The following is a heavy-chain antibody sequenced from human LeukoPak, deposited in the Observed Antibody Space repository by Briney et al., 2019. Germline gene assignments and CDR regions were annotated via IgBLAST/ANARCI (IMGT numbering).Heavy chain of an antibody. J-gene: IGHJ3*02. CDR3: AKDTGGAFDI. CDR2: ISGSGGST. V-gene: IGHV3-23*01. Sequence: GGSLRLSCAASGFTFSSYGMSWVRQAPGKGLEWVSAISGSGGSTYYADSVKGRLTISRDNSKNTLYLQMNSLRAEDTAVYYCAKDTGGAFDIWGQGTMVTVSS. CDR1: GFTFSSYG.